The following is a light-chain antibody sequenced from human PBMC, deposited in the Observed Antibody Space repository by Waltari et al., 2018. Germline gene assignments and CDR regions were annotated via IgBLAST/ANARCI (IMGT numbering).Light chain of an antibody. V-gene: IGKV4-1*01. CDR2: WAS. Sequence: DIVMTQSPESLAVSLGERVTIHCKSRQSVFYSSNDKNYLAWYRQKPGQPPKLLIYWASTRESGVPDRFSGSGSGTDFTLTISSLQAEDVAVYSCQQYYSIPYSFGQGTTLEIK. J-gene: IGKJ2*03. CDR3: QQYYSIPYS. CDR1: QSVFYSSNDKNY.